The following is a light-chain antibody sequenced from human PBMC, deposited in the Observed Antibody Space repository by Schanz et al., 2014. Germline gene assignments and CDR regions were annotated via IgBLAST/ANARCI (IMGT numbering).Light chain of an antibody. Sequence: EIALTQSPGTLSLSPGERATLSCRASQSVSSNYLAWYQQIPGQAPRLLIYGASSRATGIPDRFSGSGSGTDFTLTISRLEPEDCAVYYCQQYDRSSWTFGQGTKVEIK. CDR3: QQYDRSSWT. J-gene: IGKJ1*01. V-gene: IGKV3-20*01. CDR2: GAS. CDR1: QSVSSNY.